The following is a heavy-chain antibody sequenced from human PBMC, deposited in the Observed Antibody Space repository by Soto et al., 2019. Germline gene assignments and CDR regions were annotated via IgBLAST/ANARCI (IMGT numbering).Heavy chain of an antibody. CDR3: AKDTGYSIAAPFFDY. D-gene: IGHD6-6*01. Sequence: EVQLVESGGGLVQPGRSLRLSCAASGFTFDDYALHWVRQAPGKGLEWVSGISWNSGSIGYADSVKGRFTISRDNAKNSLYLQITSLRAADTALYYCAKDTGYSIAAPFFDYWGQGTLVTVSS. J-gene: IGHJ4*02. V-gene: IGHV3-9*01. CDR1: GFTFDDYA. CDR2: ISWNSGSI.